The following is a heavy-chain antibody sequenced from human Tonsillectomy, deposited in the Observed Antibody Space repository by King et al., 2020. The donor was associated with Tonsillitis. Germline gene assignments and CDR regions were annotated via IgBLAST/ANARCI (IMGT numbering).Heavy chain of an antibody. V-gene: IGHV3-21*01. CDR1: GFTFSSYS. Sequence: VQLVESGGGLVKPGGSLRLSCAASGFTFSSYSMNWVRQAPGKGLEWVLSISGSSSYIYYADSMKGRFTISRDNAKNSLYLQMNSLRAEDTAVYYCARDRALYYYDTSGYDYWGQGTLVSVSS. D-gene: IGHD3-22*01. CDR3: ARDRALYYYDTSGYDY. J-gene: IGHJ4*02. CDR2: ISGSSSYI.